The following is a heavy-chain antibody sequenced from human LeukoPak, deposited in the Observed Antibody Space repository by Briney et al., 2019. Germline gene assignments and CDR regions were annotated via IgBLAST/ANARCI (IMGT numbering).Heavy chain of an antibody. CDR2: ISSTTSYI. J-gene: IGHJ3*02. CDR1: GFTFGSYS. Sequence: GGSLRLSCAGSGFTFGSYSMNWVRQAPGKGLEWVSSISSTTSYIYYAASVRGRFTISRDNAKKSLFLQMNSLRVEDTAVYYCARVVAMAEGPHALDIWGEGTMVTVSS. D-gene: IGHD5-18*01. CDR3: ARVVAMAEGPHALDI. V-gene: IGHV3-21*01.